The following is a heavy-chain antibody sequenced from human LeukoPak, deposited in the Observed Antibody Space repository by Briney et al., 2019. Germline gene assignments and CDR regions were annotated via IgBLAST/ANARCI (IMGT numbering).Heavy chain of an antibody. V-gene: IGHV1-69*04. Sequence: LVKVSCKASGDTFSSYTISWVRQAPGQGLEWMGRIIPILGIANYAQKFQGRVTITADKSTSTAYMELSSLRSEDTAVYYCARDISSSPLAGNWGQGTLVTVSS. CDR2: IIPILGIA. J-gene: IGHJ4*02. D-gene: IGHD6-6*01. CDR3: ARDISSSPLAGN. CDR1: GDTFSSYT.